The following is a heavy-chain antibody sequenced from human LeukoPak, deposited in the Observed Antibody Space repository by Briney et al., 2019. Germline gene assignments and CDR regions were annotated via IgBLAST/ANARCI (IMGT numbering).Heavy chain of an antibody. CDR3: ARGLLEYSSSSTAFDI. J-gene: IGHJ3*02. Sequence: GSSVKVSCKASGGTFSSYAISWVRQAPGQGLEWMGGIIPIFGTANYAQKFQGRVTITADESTSTAYMELSSLRSEDTAVYYCARGLLEYSSSSTAFDIWGQGTMVTVSS. CDR1: GGTFSSYA. CDR2: IIPIFGTA. D-gene: IGHD6-6*01. V-gene: IGHV1-69*01.